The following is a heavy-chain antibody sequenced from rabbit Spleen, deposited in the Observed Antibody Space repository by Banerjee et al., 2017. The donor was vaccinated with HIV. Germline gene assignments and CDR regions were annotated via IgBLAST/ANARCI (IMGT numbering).Heavy chain of an antibody. V-gene: IGHV1S45*01. CDR3: ARAGYDGYGLNL. Sequence: QEQLVESGGDLVQPGASLTLTCKASGLDFSSRHYMCWVRQAPGKGLEWIGCIETSSYTIWYTSWATGRFTISKTSSTTVTLKMTSLTGADTATHFCARAGYDGYGLNLWGPGTLVTVS. J-gene: IGHJ4*01. CDR2: IETSSYTI. D-gene: IGHD6-1*01. CDR1: GLDFSSRHY.